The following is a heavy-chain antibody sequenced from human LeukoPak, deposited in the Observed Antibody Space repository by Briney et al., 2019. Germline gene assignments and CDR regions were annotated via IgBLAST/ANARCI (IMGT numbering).Heavy chain of an antibody. CDR1: GGSISSGSDY. J-gene: IGHJ4*02. CDR2: IYTSGST. D-gene: IGHD1-26*01. Sequence: SQTLSLTCNVSGGSISSGSDYWSWIRQPAGKGLGWIGRIYTSGSTNYNPSLKSRVTISVDTSKNQFSLKLTSVTAADTAVYYCARESLGPPYYFDYWGQGTLVTVSS. V-gene: IGHV4-61*02. CDR3: ARESLGPPYYFDY.